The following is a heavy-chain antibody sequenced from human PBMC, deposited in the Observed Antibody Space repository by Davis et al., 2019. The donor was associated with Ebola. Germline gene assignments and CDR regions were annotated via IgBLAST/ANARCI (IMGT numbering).Heavy chain of an antibody. Sequence: MPSETLSLTCTVSGGSISSSSYYWGWIRQPPGKGLEWIGRIYYSGSTYYNPSLKSRVTISVDTSKNQFSLKLSSVTAADTAVYYCARGGGTAAGYYYYGMDVWGQGTTVTVSS. J-gene: IGHJ6*02. D-gene: IGHD6-13*01. CDR3: ARGGGTAAGYYYYGMDV. V-gene: IGHV4-39*01. CDR2: IYYSGST. CDR1: GGSISSSSYY.